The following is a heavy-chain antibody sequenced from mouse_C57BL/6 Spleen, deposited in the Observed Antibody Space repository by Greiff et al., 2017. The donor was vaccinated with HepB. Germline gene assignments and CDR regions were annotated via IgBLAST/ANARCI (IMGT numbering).Heavy chain of an antibody. CDR3: ASRGYYSNLYWYFDV. CDR2: IDPSDSYT. Sequence: QVQLQQSGAELVMPGASVKLSCKASGYTFTSYWMHWVKQRPGQGLEWIGEIDPSDSYTNYNQKFKGKSTLTVDKSSSTAYMQLSSLTSEDSAVYYCASRGYYSNLYWYFDVWGTGTTVTVSS. V-gene: IGHV1-69*01. CDR1: GYTFTSYW. J-gene: IGHJ1*03. D-gene: IGHD2-5*01.